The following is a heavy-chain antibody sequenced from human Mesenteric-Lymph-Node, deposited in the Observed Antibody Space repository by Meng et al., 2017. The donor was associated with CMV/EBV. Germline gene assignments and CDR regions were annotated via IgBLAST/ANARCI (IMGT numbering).Heavy chain of an antibody. Sequence: GESLKISCAASGLTFRTYAMSWVRQSPGKGLEWVSGISGSGGSTYYADSVKGRFTISRDNSKNTVFLQMNSLRPEDTAVYYCARGGTVWGLRATEKPFDYWGQGTQVTVSS. V-gene: IGHV3-23*01. D-gene: IGHD4-17*01. CDR3: ARGGTVWGLRATEKPFDY. J-gene: IGHJ4*02. CDR2: ISGSGGST. CDR1: GLTFRTYA.